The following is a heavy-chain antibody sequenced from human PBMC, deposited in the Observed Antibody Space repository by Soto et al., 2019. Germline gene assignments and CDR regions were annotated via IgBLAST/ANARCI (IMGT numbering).Heavy chain of an antibody. CDR1: WYIFSSNIAA. D-gene: IGHD1-7*01. Sequence: PSQPLXLTCAISWYIFSSNIAAFNLIMQSPSRGLEWLGRTYYRSRWYNDYAVYVKSRITINTDTSKNQFSLQLNSVTPEDTAVYYCARGVKSQGTGTGIEPWGQGTLVTVSS. CDR2: TYYRSRWYN. J-gene: IGHJ5*02. CDR3: ARGVKSQGTGTGIEP. V-gene: IGHV6-1*01.